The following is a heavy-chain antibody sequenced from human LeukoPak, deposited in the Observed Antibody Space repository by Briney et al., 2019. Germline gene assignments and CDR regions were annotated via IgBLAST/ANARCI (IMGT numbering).Heavy chain of an antibody. CDR1: GGSISSYY. Sequence: SETLSLTCTVSGGSISSYYWSWIRQPPGKGLEWIGFIYYSGSTNYNPSLNSRVTMSVDTSKNQFSLKLSSVTAADTAVYYCVRERRDAYNPRGDDAFDIWGQGTMVTVSS. CDR2: IYYSGST. CDR3: VRERRDAYNPRGDDAFDI. V-gene: IGHV4-59*01. J-gene: IGHJ3*02. D-gene: IGHD5-24*01.